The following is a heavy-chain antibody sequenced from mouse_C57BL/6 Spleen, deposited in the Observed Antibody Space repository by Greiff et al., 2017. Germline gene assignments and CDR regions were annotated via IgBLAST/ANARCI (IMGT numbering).Heavy chain of an antibody. D-gene: IGHD3-2*02. Sequence: QVQLKESGPGLVAPSQSLSITCTVSGFSLTSYGVHWVRQPPGKGLEWLVVICSDGSTTYNSALKSRLSISKDNPKSQVFLKMNRLQTDDTAMYYCARHEDSSGLFAYWGQVTLVTVSA. CDR2: ICSDGST. V-gene: IGHV2-6-1*01. CDR3: ARHEDSSGLFAY. CDR1: GFSLTSYG. J-gene: IGHJ3*01.